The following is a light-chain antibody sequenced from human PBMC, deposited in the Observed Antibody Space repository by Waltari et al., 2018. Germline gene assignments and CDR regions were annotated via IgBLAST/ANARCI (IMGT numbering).Light chain of an antibody. CDR3: NSHTSSNTWV. CDR1: SSDIGGYNY. J-gene: IGLJ3*02. V-gene: IGLV2-14*03. CDR2: DVS. Sequence: QSALTQPASVSGSPGQSITISCTGTSSDIGGYNYVSWVQHHPGKAPKVVIYDVSERPSGVSNRFSGSKSGNTASLTISGLQTEDEADYYCNSHTSSNTWVFGGGTKLTVL.